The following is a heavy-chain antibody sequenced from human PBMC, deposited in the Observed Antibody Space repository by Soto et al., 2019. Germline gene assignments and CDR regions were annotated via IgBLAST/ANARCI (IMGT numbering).Heavy chain of an antibody. CDR1: GGSISSYY. CDR2: IYYSGSS. V-gene: IGHV4-59*08. Sequence: SETLSLTCTVSGGSISSYYWSWIRQPPGKRLEWIGSIYYSGSSNYNPSLKSRVTISVDTSKNQFSLKLSSVTAADTAVYYCASPKIAFYNWFDPWGQGTLVTVSS. J-gene: IGHJ5*02. CDR3: ASPKIAFYNWFDP. D-gene: IGHD3-3*02.